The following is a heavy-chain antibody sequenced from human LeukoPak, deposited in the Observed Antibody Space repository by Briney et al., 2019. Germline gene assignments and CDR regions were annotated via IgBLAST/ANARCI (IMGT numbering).Heavy chain of an antibody. D-gene: IGHD2-2*01. CDR2: IYPGDSDT. CDR1: GYSFTSYW. CDR3: ARASSTHYFDY. V-gene: IGHV5-51*01. J-gene: IGHJ4*02. Sequence: GESLKISCKGSGYSFTSYWIGWVRQMPGKGVEWMGIIYPGDSDTRYSPSFQGQVTISADKSISTAYLQWSSLKASDTATYYCARASSTHYFDYWGQGTLVTVSS.